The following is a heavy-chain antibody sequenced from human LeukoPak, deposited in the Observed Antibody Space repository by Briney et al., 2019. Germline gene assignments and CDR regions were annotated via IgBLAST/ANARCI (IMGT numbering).Heavy chain of an antibody. CDR1: GFTFSSYG. Sequence: PGGSLRLSCAASGFTFSSYGMSWVRQAPGKGLEWLSYISSSGSTIYSADSVRGRFSISRDNAKKSLYLQMNSLKVEDTAIYYCAREQGTAVVAGWARWFDPWGQGILVTVSS. V-gene: IGHV3-48*01. CDR3: AREQGTAVVAGWARWFDP. D-gene: IGHD6-19*01. CDR2: ISSSGSTI. J-gene: IGHJ5*02.